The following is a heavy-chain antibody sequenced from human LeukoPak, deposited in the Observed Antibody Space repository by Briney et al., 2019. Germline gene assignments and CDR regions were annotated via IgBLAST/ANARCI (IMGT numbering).Heavy chain of an antibody. CDR2: INWNGGST. D-gene: IGHD3-3*01. CDR3: ARVVLERYMDV. J-gene: IGHJ6*03. Sequence: GLLRPSCAASCFTFGDYWQRLVRPASGEGVGVGFGINWNGGSTGYADSVNARFTISRDNAKNSLYLQMNSLRAEDTALYYCARVVLERYMDVWGKGTTVTVSS. V-gene: IGHV3-20*04. CDR1: CFTFGDYW.